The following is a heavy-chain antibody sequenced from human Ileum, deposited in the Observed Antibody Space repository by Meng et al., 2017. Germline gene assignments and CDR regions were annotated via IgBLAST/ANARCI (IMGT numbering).Heavy chain of an antibody. J-gene: IGHJ4*02. V-gene: IGHV4-39*07. D-gene: IGHD3-22*01. CDR3: ASGLYYYESSGYYRGYFDY. CDR1: GGSISSSKYY. Sequence: LQESGPGLVKPSGTLSLTCTVSGGSISSSKYYWGWVRQPPGKGLEWIGSIYYSGSTYYNVSLKSRVTISVDTSKNQFSLKLTSVTAADTAVYYCASGLYYYESSGYYRGYFDYWGQGTLVTVSS. CDR2: IYYSGST.